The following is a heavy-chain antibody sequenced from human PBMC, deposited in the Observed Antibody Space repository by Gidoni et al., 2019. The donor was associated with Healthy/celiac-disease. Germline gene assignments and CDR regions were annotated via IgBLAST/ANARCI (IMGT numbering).Heavy chain of an antibody. D-gene: IGHD1-26*01. CDR1: GFTFSSYS. Sequence: EVQLVESGGGLVKPGGSLRLSCAASGFTFSSYSMNWVRQAPGKGLEWVSSISSSSSYIYYAESVKGRFTISRDNAKNSLYLQMNSLRAEDTAVYYCARDLQRHSSGSVHYWGQGTLVTVSS. J-gene: IGHJ4*02. V-gene: IGHV3-21*01. CDR3: ARDLQRHSSGSVHY. CDR2: ISSSSSYI.